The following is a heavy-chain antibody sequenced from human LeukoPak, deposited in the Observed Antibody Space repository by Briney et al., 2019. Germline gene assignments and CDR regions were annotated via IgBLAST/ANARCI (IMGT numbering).Heavy chain of an antibody. CDR3: AKDRLGGPYFFHY. CDR2: ISYDGSNK. CDR1: GFTFSHHG. Sequence: PGGSLRLSCAASGFTFSHHGMHWVRQAPGKGLEWVAVISYDGSNKYYADSVKGRFTISRDNSKNTLYLQINSLRAEDTAVYFCAKDRLGGPYFFHYWGQGTLVTVSS. J-gene: IGHJ4*02. D-gene: IGHD3-16*01. V-gene: IGHV3-33*05.